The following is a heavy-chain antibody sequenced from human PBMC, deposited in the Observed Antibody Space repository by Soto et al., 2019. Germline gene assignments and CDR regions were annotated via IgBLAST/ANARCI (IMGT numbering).Heavy chain of an antibody. Sequence: ASVKVSCKASGYTFTGYYMHWVRQAPGQGLEWMGKINPSGGSTGYAQKFQGRVTMTRDTSPSTVYMELSSLRSEDTAVYYCARLSSMVTSSLDYWGQGSLVTVSS. CDR1: GYTFTGYY. D-gene: IGHD4-17*01. CDR3: ARLSSMVTSSLDY. CDR2: INPSGGST. V-gene: IGHV1-46*01. J-gene: IGHJ4*02.